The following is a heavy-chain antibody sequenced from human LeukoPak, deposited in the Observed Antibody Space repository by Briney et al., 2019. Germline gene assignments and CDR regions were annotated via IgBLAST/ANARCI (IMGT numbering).Heavy chain of an antibody. D-gene: IGHD6-19*01. V-gene: IGHV3-49*03. J-gene: IGHJ4*02. CDR3: SRGSGWLSVY. CDR1: GFTFGDYL. CDR2: ISGGTT. Sequence: GGSLRLSCTASGFTFGDYLMSWFRQAPGKGLEWIGFISGGTTEYAASVKGRFTISRDDSTSIAYLQMNSLTNEDTAVYYCSRGSGWLSVYWGQGTLVTVSS.